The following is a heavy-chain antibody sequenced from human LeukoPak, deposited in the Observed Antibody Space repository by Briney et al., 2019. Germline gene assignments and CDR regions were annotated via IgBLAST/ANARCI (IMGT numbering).Heavy chain of an antibody. CDR1: GYTFTSYG. CDR2: ISAYNGNT. V-gene: IGHV1-18*01. Sequence: ASVKVSCKASGYTFTSYGISWVRQAPGQGLEGMGWISAYNGNTNYAQKLQGRVTMTRNTSISTAYMELSSLRSEDTAVYYCARGRGIQLWLKYYYYYYMDVWGKGTTVTISS. J-gene: IGHJ6*03. D-gene: IGHD5-18*01. CDR3: ARGRGIQLWLKYYYYYYMDV.